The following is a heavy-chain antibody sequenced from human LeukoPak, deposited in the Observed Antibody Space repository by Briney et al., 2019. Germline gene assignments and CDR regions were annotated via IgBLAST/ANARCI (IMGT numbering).Heavy chain of an antibody. CDR1: GYSFTSYW. J-gene: IGHJ6*03. CDR2: IYPGDSDT. D-gene: IGHD6-6*01. CDR3: ARRIRARAARTTIYYYYMDV. V-gene: IGHV5-51*01. Sequence: GESLKISCKGSGYSFTSYWIGWVRQMPGKGLEWMGIIYPGDSDTRYSPSFQGQVTISADKSISTAYLQWSSLKASDTAMYYCARRIRARAARTTIYYYYMDVWGKGTTVTVSS.